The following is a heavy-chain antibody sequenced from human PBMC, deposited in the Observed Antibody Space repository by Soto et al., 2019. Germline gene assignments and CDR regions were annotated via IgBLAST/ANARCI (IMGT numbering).Heavy chain of an antibody. J-gene: IGHJ4*02. V-gene: IGHV4-59*07. CDR1: GGSISTYY. Sequence: QVQLRESGPGLVKPSDTLSLICTVSGGSISTYYWSWIRQPPGKGLEWIASVYYNGFTNYNPSLMSRVTMSGDKFRNPFSLRPNSVTAADTAMYYCARVSYDLVYYFDFWGQGTLVTVSS. CDR3: ARVSYDLVYYFDF. D-gene: IGHD3-16*01. CDR2: VYYNGFT.